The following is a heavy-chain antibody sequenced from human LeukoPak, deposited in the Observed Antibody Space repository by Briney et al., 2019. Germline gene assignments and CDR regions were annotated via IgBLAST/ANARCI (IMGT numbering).Heavy chain of an antibody. V-gene: IGHV1-69*13. CDR3: ATPGHYDFWSGYQARPLYYYYMDV. D-gene: IGHD3-3*01. Sequence: SVKVSCKASGGTFSSYAISWVRQAPGQGLEWMGGIIPIFGTANYAQKFQGRVTITADESTNTAYMELSSLRSEDTAVYYCATPGHYDFWSGYQARPLYYYYMDVWGKGTTVTVSS. CDR2: IIPIFGTA. J-gene: IGHJ6*03. CDR1: GGTFSSYA.